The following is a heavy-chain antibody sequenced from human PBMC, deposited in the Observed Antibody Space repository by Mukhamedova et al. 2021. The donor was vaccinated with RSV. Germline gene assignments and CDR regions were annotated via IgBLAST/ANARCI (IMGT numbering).Heavy chain of an antibody. D-gene: IGHD2-8*01. J-gene: IGHJ4*02. Sequence: GSTYYADSVKGRFTISRDNSKNTLYLQMNSLRAEDTAVYYCAQKGEAHCTNGVCYPNPLFDYWGQGTLVTVSS. CDR2: GST. V-gene: IGHV3-23*01. CDR3: AQKGEAHCTNGVCYPNPLFDY.